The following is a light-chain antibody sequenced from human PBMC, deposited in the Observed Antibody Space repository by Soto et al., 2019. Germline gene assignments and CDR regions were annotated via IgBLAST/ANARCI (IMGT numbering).Light chain of an antibody. V-gene: IGKV3-11*01. CDR2: GAS. Sequence: EIVLTQSPATLSLSPGERATLSCRASQGVSSYLAWYQQKPGQAPRLLIYGASNRATGIPARFSGSGSGTDFTLTISSLEPEDFAVYYCQQRSNLITFGQGTRLEIK. CDR1: QGVSSY. J-gene: IGKJ5*01. CDR3: QQRSNLIT.